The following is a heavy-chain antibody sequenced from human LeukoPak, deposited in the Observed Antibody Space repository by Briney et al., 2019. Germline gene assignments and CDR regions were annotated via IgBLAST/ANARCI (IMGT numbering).Heavy chain of an antibody. CDR3: AKDISIIAAAGTPFDY. CDR1: GFTFSSYT. J-gene: IGHJ4*02. Sequence: GGSLRLSCAASGFTFSSYTMSWVRQAPGKGLEWVSAISGSGGSTYYADSVKGRFTISRDNSKNTLYLQMNSLRAEDTAVYYCAKDISIIAAAGTPFDYWGQGTLVTVSS. D-gene: IGHD6-13*01. V-gene: IGHV3-23*01. CDR2: ISGSGGST.